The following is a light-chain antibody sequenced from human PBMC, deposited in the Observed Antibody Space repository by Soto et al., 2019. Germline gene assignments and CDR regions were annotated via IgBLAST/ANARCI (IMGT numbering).Light chain of an antibody. CDR3: QRYGRSRT. V-gene: IGKV3-20*01. Sequence: EIVLTQSPGTLSLSPGERATLSCRASQSVSSSYLAWYQQKPGQAPRLLIYGASSRATGIPDRFSGSGSGTDFTLTISRLEPKDLSVYYCQRYGRSRTFGVGTKVEMK. J-gene: IGKJ1*01. CDR2: GAS. CDR1: QSVSSSY.